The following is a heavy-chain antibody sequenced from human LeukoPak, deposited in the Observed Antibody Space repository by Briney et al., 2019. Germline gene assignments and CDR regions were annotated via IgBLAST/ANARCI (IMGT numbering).Heavy chain of an antibody. V-gene: IGHV4-59*01. CDR2: IYYSGST. CDR3: ARGTTMGFDY. D-gene: IGHD4-23*01. CDR1: GGSLSSYY. J-gene: IGHJ4*02. Sequence: PSETLSLTCTVSGGSLSSYYWSWIRQPPGKGLEWIGYIYYSGSTNYNPSLKSRVTISVDTSKNQFSLKLSSVTAADTAVYYCARGTTMGFDYWGQGTLVTVSS.